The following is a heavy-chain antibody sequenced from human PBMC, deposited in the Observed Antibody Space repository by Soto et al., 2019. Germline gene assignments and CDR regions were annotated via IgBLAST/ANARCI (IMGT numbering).Heavy chain of an antibody. V-gene: IGHV3-7*01. CDR2: IQQDGSVQ. CDR1: GFTFRTYW. Sequence: EVQLVESGGGLVQPGESLRLSCAASGFTFRTYWMTWVRQAPGKGLEWVANIQQDGSVQHYVDSVRGRFTISRDNAKNSLYLQMNSLRDEDTALYYCARDRSTDTTTNYYDALDFWGQGTMVTVSS. J-gene: IGHJ3*01. D-gene: IGHD1-26*01. CDR3: ARDRSTDTTTNYYDALDF.